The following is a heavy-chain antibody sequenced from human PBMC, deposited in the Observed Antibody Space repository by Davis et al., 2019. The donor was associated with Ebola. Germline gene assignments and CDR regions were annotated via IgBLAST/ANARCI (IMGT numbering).Heavy chain of an antibody. CDR1: GFTFSSYG. Sequence: PGGSLRLSCAASGFTFSSYGTHWVRQAPGKGLEWVAVIWYDGSNKYYADSVKGRFTISRDNSKNTLYLQMNSLRAEDTAVYYCAKEGDIVATIFGGMDVWGQGTTVTVSS. D-gene: IGHD5-12*01. CDR2: IWYDGSNK. CDR3: AKEGDIVATIFGGMDV. J-gene: IGHJ6*02. V-gene: IGHV3-30*02.